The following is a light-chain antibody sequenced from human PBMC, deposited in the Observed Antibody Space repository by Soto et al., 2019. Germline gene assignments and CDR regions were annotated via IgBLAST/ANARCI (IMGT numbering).Light chain of an antibody. J-gene: IGKJ4*01. CDR2: WAS. CDR1: QRFLSSSNNKNN. Sequence: DIVMTQSQDSLTVSLGGGATINCKSSQRFLSSSNNKNNLVWYQQKPGQPPKVLINWASTRESGVPDRFSGSGSGADFTLTISSLQAEDVAVYYCQQYYSTPPTFGGGTKLEIK. V-gene: IGKV4-1*01. CDR3: QQYYSTPPT.